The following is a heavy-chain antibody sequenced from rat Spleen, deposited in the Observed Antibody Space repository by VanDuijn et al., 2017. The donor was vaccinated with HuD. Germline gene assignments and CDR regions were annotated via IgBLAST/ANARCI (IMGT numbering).Heavy chain of an antibody. CDR1: GFTFSNYG. J-gene: IGHJ4*01. CDR2: ISTGGGNT. V-gene: IGHV5S13*01. CDR3: ARLEYYGLPSVMDA. D-gene: IGHD1-6*01. Sequence: EVQLVESGGGLVQPGRSLKLSCAASGFTFSNYGMAWVRQTPTKGLEWVASISTGGGNTYYRDSVKGRFTISRDNAKSTLYLQMDSLRSEDTATYYCARLEYYGLPSVMDAWGQGASVTVSS.